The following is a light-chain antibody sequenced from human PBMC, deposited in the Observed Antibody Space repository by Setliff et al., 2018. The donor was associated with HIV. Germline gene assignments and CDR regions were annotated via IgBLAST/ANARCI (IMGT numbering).Light chain of an antibody. J-gene: IGLJ1*01. CDR2: EVS. V-gene: IGLV2-14*01. Sequence: QSALTQPASVSGSPGQSITISCTGTRNDVGAYNYVSWYQQHPGKAPKPMIYEVSNRPSGVSNRFSGSKSGNTASLTISGLQAEDEADYFCSSYRGGSTLFVLGPGTKVTVL. CDR1: RNDVGAYNY. CDR3: SSYRGGSTLFV.